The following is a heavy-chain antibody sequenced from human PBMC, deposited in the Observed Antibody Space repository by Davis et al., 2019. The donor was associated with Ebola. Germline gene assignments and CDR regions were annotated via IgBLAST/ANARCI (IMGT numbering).Heavy chain of an antibody. CDR3: ARQGTTSWDS. Sequence: GESLKISCKGSGYGFTNYWIGWVRQMPGKGLEWMGFIFPDYSDATYSPSFQGQVTFSVDKSIRTAYLHWNSLKASDTATYYCARQGTTSWDSWGQGTLVTVSS. D-gene: IGHD2-2*01. V-gene: IGHV5-51*01. CDR1: GYGFTNYW. CDR2: IFPDYSDA. J-gene: IGHJ4*02.